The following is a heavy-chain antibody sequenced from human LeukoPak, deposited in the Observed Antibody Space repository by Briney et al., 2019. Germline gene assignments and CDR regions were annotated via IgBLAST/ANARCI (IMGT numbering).Heavy chain of an antibody. J-gene: IGHJ3*02. Sequence: PSETLSLTCTVSGYSISCGYYWGWIRQPPGKGLEWIGSIYHSGSTYYNPSLKSRVTISVDTSKNQFSLKLSSVTAADTAVYYCARGRSSTAEDAFDIWGQGTMVTVSS. CDR3: ARGRSSTAEDAFDI. CDR1: GYSISCGYY. CDR2: IYHSGST. D-gene: IGHD2-2*01. V-gene: IGHV4-38-2*02.